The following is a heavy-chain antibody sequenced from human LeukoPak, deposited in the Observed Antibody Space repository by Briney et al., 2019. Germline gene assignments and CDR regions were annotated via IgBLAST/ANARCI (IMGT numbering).Heavy chain of an antibody. Sequence: PGRSLRLSCAASGFTFSSYGMHWVRQAPGKGLEWVAVISYDGSNKYYADSVKGRFTISRDNSKNTLYLQMNSLRAEDTAVYYCARDGEWLGFFDYWGQGTLVTVSS. V-gene: IGHV3-30*03. CDR1: GFTFSSYG. CDR3: ARDGEWLGFFDY. CDR2: ISYDGSNK. J-gene: IGHJ4*02. D-gene: IGHD6-19*01.